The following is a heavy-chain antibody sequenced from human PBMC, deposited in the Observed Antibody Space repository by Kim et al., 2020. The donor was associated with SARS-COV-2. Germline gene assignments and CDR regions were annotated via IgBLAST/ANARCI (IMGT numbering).Heavy chain of an antibody. D-gene: IGHD1-26*01. CDR3: ARAVRIVGATKPSIPIDY. Sequence: SETLSLTCAVYGGSFSGYYWSWIRQPPGKGLEWIGEINHSGSTNYNPSLKSRVTISVDTSKNQFSLKLSSVTAADTAVYYCARAVRIVGATKPSIPIDYWGQGTLVTVSS. CDR1: GGSFSGYY. V-gene: IGHV4-34*01. J-gene: IGHJ4*02. CDR2: INHSGST.